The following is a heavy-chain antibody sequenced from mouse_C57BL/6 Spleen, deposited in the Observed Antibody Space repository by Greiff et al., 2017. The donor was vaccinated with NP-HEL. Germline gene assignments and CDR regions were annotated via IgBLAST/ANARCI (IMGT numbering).Heavy chain of an antibody. J-gene: IGHJ3*01. CDR2: IWSGGST. CDR1: GFSLTSYG. CDR3: ARGTSCFAY. Sequence: QVQLQQSGPGLVQPSQSLSITCTVSGFSLTSYGVHWVRQSPGKGLEWLGVIWSGGSTDYNAAFISRLSISKDNSKSQVFFKMNSLQADDTAIYYCARGTSCFAYWGQGTLVTVSA. V-gene: IGHV2-2*01.